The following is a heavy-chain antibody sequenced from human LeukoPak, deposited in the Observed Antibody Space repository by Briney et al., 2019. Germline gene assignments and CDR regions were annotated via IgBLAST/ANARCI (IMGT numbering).Heavy chain of an antibody. CDR1: GGSISSYY. Sequence: SETLSLTCTVSGGSISSYYWSWIRQPPGEGLEWIGYIYYSGSTNYNPSLKSRVTISVDTSKNQFSLKLSSVTAADTAVYYCARTTYYYDSSGYSLRRFDPWGQGTLVTVSS. V-gene: IGHV4-59*01. D-gene: IGHD3-22*01. CDR3: ARTTYYYDSSGYSLRRFDP. CDR2: IYYSGST. J-gene: IGHJ5*02.